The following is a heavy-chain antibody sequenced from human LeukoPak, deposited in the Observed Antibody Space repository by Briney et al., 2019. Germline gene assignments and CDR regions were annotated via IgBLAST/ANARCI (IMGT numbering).Heavy chain of an antibody. CDR3: ARRSSIAARPFDY. V-gene: IGHV5-10-1*01. D-gene: IGHD6-6*01. J-gene: IGHJ4*02. Sequence: GESLKISCKGSGYSFTSYWISWVRQMPCKGLEWMGRIDPSDSYTNYSPSFQGHVTISADKSISTAYLQWSSLKASDTAMYYCARRSSIAARPFDYWGQGTLVTVSS. CDR1: GYSFTSYW. CDR2: IDPSDSYT.